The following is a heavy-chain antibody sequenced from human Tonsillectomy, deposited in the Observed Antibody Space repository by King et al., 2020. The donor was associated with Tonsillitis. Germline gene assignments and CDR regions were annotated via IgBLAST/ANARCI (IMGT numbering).Heavy chain of an antibody. CDR1: GYTFTGYY. CDR2: INPNSSDT. Sequence: VQLVESGAEVKKPGASVKVSCKASGYTFTGYYMHWVRQAPGQGLEWVGWINPNSSDTNYAQKFQGRVTMTRDTSISTAYMEVSRLKSDDTAVYYCARVGKSAAGYYYYGMDVWGQGTTVTVS. V-gene: IGHV1-2*02. CDR3: ARVGKSAAGYYYYGMDV. D-gene: IGHD1-26*01. J-gene: IGHJ6*02.